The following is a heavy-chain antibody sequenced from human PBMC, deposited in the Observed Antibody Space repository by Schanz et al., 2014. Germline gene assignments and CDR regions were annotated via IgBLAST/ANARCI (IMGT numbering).Heavy chain of an antibody. D-gene: IGHD6-6*01. Sequence: EVFLVESGGGVVQPGRSLRLSCAASGFTFSSYGMHWVRQAPGKGLEWVANIKGDASDKHYVDSVKGRFTISRDNADNSLHLQMNSLRAEDTAVYYCVREGSSSPDCCYYNGMDVWGQGTTVTVSS. V-gene: IGHV3-7*01. CDR1: GFTFSSYG. J-gene: IGHJ6*02. CDR2: IKGDASDK. CDR3: VREGSSSPDCCYYNGMDV.